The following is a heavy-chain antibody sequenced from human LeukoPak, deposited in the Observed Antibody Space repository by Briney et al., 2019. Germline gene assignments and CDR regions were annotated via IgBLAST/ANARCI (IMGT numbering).Heavy chain of an antibody. Sequence: SETLSLTCTVSGGSISSYYWSWIRQPPGKGLEWIGYIYYSGSTNYNPSLKSRVTISVDTSKNQFSLKLSSVTAADTAVYYCARGGYDFWGGSSYNYFDLWGRGTLVAVSS. J-gene: IGHJ2*01. V-gene: IGHV4-59*01. CDR3: ARGGYDFWGGSSYNYFDL. CDR1: GGSISSYY. CDR2: IYYSGST. D-gene: IGHD3-3*01.